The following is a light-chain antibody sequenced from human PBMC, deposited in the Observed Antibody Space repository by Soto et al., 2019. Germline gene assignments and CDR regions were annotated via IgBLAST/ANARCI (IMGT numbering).Light chain of an antibody. Sequence: EVVLTQSPGTLSLSPGERATLSCRAIQSVAANYLAWYQQKRGQAPRLLIYGASTRATGIPARFSGSGSGTEFTLTISSLQSEDFAVYYCQQYNNWPPITFGQGTRLEIK. CDR3: QQYNNWPPIT. CDR1: QSVAANY. J-gene: IGKJ5*01. V-gene: IGKV3-15*01. CDR2: GAS.